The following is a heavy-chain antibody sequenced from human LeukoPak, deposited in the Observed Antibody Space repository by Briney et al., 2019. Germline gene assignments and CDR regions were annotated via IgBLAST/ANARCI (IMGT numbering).Heavy chain of an antibody. Sequence: SETLSLTCTVSGGSISSYYWSWIRQPAGKGLEWIGRIYTSGSTNYNPSLKSRVTMSVDTSKNQFSLKLSSVTAADTAVYYCARDRDSYGSGSYSNWFDPWGQGTLVTVSS. CDR3: ARDRDSYGSGSYSNWFDP. D-gene: IGHD3-10*01. CDR2: IYTSGST. CDR1: GGSISSYY. J-gene: IGHJ5*02. V-gene: IGHV4-4*07.